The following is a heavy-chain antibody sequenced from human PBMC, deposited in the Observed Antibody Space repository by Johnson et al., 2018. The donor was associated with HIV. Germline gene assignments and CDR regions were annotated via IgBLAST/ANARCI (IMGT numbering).Heavy chain of an antibody. V-gene: IGHV3-30-3*01. D-gene: IGHD6-13*01. CDR2: LSYDGSNK. J-gene: IGHJ3*02. Sequence: QVQLVESGGGVVQPGRSLRLSCAASGFTFSSYAMHWVRQAPGKGLEWVAVLSYDGSNKYYADSVKGRFTISSDNSKNTLYLQMNSLRAEDTAGYYCARDRFYSSSWEGAADAFDIWGQGTMVTVSS. CDR1: GFTFSSYA. CDR3: ARDRFYSSSWEGAADAFDI.